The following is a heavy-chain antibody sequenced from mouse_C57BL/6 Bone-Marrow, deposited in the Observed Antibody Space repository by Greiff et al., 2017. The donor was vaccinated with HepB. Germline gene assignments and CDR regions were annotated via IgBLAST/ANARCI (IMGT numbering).Heavy chain of an antibody. D-gene: IGHD6-1*01. V-gene: IGHV1-59*01. CDR1: GYTFTSYW. J-gene: IGHJ2*01. CDR3: ARGGCPRSYFDD. Sequence: VQLQQPGAELVRPGTSVKLSCKASGYTFTSYWMHWVKQRPGQGLEWIGVIDPSDSYTNYNQKFKGKATLTVDTSSSTAYMQLSSLTSEDSAVYYCARGGCPRSYFDDWGQGTTLTVSS. CDR2: IDPSDSYT.